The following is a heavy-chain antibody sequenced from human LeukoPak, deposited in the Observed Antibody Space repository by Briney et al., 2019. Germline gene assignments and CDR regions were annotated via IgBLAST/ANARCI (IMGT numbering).Heavy chain of an antibody. J-gene: IGHJ6*02. Sequence: PSQTLSLTCTVSGGSISSGGYYWSWIRQHPGKGLEWIGYIYYSGNTYYNPSLKSRVTISVDTSKNQFSLKLSSVTAADTAVYYCARAEYCGGDCPMGDYYYGMDVWGQGTTVTVSS. CDR3: ARAEYCGGDCPMGDYYYGMDV. CDR2: IYYSGNT. V-gene: IGHV4-31*03. CDR1: GGSISSGGYY. D-gene: IGHD2-21*02.